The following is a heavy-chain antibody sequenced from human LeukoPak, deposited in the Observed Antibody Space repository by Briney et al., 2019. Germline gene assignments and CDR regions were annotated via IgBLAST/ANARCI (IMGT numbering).Heavy chain of an antibody. CDR1: GGSISSGGYY. CDR2: IYYSGST. J-gene: IGHJ4*02. D-gene: IGHD6-13*01. CDR3: ARGAIVAAGYDY. Sequence: PSQTLSLTCTVSGGSISSGGYYWSWIRQHPGKGLEWIAYIYYSGSTYYNPSLKSRVTISVDTSKNQFSLKLSSVTAADTAVYYCARGAIVAAGYDYWGQGTLVTVSS. V-gene: IGHV4-31*03.